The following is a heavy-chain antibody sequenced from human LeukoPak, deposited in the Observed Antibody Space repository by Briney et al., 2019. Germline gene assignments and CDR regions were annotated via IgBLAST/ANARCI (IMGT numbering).Heavy chain of an antibody. CDR1: GGSISSYY. CDR3: ARGPDFGHYFDY. J-gene: IGHJ4*02. CDR2: IYYSGST. D-gene: IGHD3-3*01. V-gene: IGHV4-59*01. Sequence: SETLSLTCTVSGGSISSYYWSWIRQPPGKGLEWIGYIYYSGSTNYNPSLKSRVTISVDTSKNQFSLKPSSVTAADTAVYYCARGPDFGHYFDYWGQGTLVTVSS.